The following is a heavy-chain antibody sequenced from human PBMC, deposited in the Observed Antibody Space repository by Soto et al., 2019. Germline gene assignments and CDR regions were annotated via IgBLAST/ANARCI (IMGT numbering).Heavy chain of an antibody. Sequence: QVQLQESGPGLVKPSETLSLTCTVSGGSISSYYWSWIRQPPGKGLEWIGYIYYSGSTNYNPSLRSRVTIAVDTSKNQFSLKLSSVTAADTAVYYCASGYYDFWSGYYPLGYWGQGTLVTVSS. CDR1: GGSISSYY. CDR3: ASGYYDFWSGYYPLGY. V-gene: IGHV4-59*01. J-gene: IGHJ4*02. CDR2: IYYSGST. D-gene: IGHD3-3*01.